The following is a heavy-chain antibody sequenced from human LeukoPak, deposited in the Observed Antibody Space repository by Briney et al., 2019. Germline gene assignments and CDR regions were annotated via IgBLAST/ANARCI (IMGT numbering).Heavy chain of an antibody. CDR2: ISAYNGNT. CDR1: GYTFTSYG. V-gene: IGHV1-18*01. J-gene: IGHJ4*02. Sequence: ASVKVSCKASGYTFTSYGISWVRQAPGQGLEWMGWISAYNGNTNYAQKLQGRVTMTTDTSTSTADMELRSLRSDDTAVYYCARDGYTARGGAQGPRSPQQTNPRDMIVVTDDWSFDYWGQGTLVTVSS. D-gene: IGHD3-22*01. CDR3: ARDGYTARGGAQGPRSPQQTNPRDMIVVTDDWSFDY.